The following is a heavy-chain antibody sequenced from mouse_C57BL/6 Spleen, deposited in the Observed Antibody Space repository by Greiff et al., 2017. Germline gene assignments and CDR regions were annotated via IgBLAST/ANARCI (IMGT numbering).Heavy chain of an antibody. D-gene: IGHD1-1*01. CDR1: GYTFTSYW. Sequence: QVQLQQPGAELVKPGASVKMSCKASGYTFTSYWITWVKQRPGQGLEWIGDIYPGSGSTNYNEKFKSKATLTVATSSSTAYMQRSSLTSEDSAVYDCARAVTTVVAFDYWGQGTTLTVSS. J-gene: IGHJ2*01. CDR2: IYPGSGST. V-gene: IGHV1-55*01. CDR3: ARAVTTVVAFDY.